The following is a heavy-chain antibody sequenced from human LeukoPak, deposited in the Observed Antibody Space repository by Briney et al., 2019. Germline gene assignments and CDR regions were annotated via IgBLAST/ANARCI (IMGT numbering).Heavy chain of an antibody. V-gene: IGHV4-39*01. J-gene: IGHJ4*02. CDR2: IYDSGST. CDR1: GGSIRSSYYY. D-gene: IGHD5-12*01. CDR3: ARGRSGYDYHD. Sequence: SETLSLTCTVSGGSIRSSYYYWGWIRQPPGKGLEWIGSIYDSGSTYYNPSLKSRVTISVDTSKNQFSLKLNSVTAADTAVYYCARGRSGYDYHDWGQGTLVTVSS.